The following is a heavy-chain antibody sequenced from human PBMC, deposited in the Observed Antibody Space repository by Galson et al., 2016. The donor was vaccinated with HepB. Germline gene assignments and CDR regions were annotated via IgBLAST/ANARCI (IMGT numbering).Heavy chain of an antibody. CDR1: GYMFTGYY. D-gene: IGHD3-3*01. CDR3: ARGCDFWSGYFFQA. J-gene: IGHJ1*01. Sequence: SVKVSCKASGYMFTGYYMHWVRQAPGQGLEWMGWINPNSGGTDYAQEFQGRVTVTRDTSIRTAYMELSRLRSDDTAVYYCARGCDFWSGYFFQAWGQGTLVSVSS. CDR2: INPNSGGT. V-gene: IGHV1-2*02.